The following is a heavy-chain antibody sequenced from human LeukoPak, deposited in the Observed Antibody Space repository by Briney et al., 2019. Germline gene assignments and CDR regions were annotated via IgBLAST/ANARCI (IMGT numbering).Heavy chain of an antibody. Sequence: GSLRLSCAASGFTFSSYSMNWVRQAPGKGLEWVSSISSSSSYIYYADSVKGRFTISRDNAKNSLYLQMNSLRAEDMAVYYCARDLVATGGPYYYYGMDVWGQGTTVTVYS. V-gene: IGHV3-21*01. J-gene: IGHJ6*02. D-gene: IGHD5-12*01. CDR2: ISSSSSYI. CDR3: ARDLVATGGPYYYYGMDV. CDR1: GFTFSSYS.